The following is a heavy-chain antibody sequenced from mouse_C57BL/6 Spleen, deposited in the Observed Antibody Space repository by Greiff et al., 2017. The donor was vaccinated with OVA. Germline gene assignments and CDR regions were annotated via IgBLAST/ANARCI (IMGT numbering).Heavy chain of an antibody. Sequence: VQLQQSGAELVKPGASVKLSCTASGFNIKDYYMHWVKQRTEQGLEWIGRIDPEDGETKYAPKFQGKATITADTSSNTAYLQRSSLTSEDTAVYNTARAQNSSNYAGYYYAMDNWGQGTPVTVSS. J-gene: IGHJ4*01. D-gene: IGHD2-5*01. CDR1: GFNIKDYY. CDR2: IDPEDGET. CDR3: ARAQNSSNYAGYYYAMDN. V-gene: IGHV14-2*01.